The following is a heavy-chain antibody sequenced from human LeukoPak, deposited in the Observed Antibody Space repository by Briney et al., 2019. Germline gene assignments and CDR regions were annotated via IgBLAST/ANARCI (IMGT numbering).Heavy chain of an antibody. J-gene: IGHJ2*01. V-gene: IGHV3-23*01. CDR1: GFTFSNYA. CDR2: ISGSGGNT. D-gene: IGHD4-23*01. CDR3: AKNNDYGGSYWYFDL. Sequence: GGSLRLSCAASGFTFSNYAMTWVRQAPGKGLEWVSAISGSGGNTYYADSVKGRFTISRDNSKNTLYLQMSSLRDEDTAVYYCAKNNDYGGSYWYFDLWGRGTLVTVSS.